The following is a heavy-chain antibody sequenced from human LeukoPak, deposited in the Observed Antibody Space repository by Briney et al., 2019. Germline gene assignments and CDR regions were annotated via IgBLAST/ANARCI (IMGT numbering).Heavy chain of an antibody. V-gene: IGHV4-59*08. CDR1: GGSISSYY. CDR2: ISYSGST. D-gene: IGHD3-16*01. CDR3: ARGRSNRDY. Sequence: PSETLSLTCAVSGGSISSYYWSWIRQPPGKGLEWIGYISYSGSTNYNPSLKSRVTISVNTSKNQFSLKLSSVTAADTAVYYCARGRSNRDYWGQGTLVTVSS. J-gene: IGHJ4*02.